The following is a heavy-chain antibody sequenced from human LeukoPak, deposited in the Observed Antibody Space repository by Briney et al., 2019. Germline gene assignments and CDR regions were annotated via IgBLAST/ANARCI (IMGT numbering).Heavy chain of an antibody. J-gene: IGHJ6*02. CDR1: GGSFSGYY. CDR2: INHSGST. D-gene: IGHD6-19*01. V-gene: IGHV4-34*01. Sequence: SETLSLTCAVYGGSFSGYYWSWIRQPPGKGLEWIGEINHSGSTNYNPSLKSRVTISVDTSKHQFSLKLSSVTAADTAVYYCARGNIAVAGTYYYYYGMDVWGQGTTVTVSS. CDR3: ARGNIAVAGTYYYYYGMDV.